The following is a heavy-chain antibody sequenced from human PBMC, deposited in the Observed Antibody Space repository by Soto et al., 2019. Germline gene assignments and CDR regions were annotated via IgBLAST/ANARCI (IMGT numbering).Heavy chain of an antibody. CDR1: GCSISSSSYY. CDR3: ARRGYCSSTSCYSP. J-gene: IGHJ5*02. V-gene: IGHV4-39*01. D-gene: IGHD2-2*02. Sequence: SETLSLTCTVSGCSISSSSYYWGWIRQPPGKGLEWIGSIYYSGSTYYNPSLKSRVTISVDTSKNQFSLKLSSVTAADTAVYYCARRGYCSSTSCYSPWGQGTLVTVSS. CDR2: IYYSGST.